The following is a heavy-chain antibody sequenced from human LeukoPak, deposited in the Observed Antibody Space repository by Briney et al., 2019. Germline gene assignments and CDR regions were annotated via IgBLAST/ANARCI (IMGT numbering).Heavy chain of an antibody. CDR3: TSDLAAVPGPRMDV. CDR1: GFSFSSYY. CDR2: INPDGNER. V-gene: IGHV3-7*03. Sequence: GGSLRLSCAASGFSFSSYYMSWVRQAPGKGLEWVALINPDGNERYYVDSVKGRFTISRDNARNSLYLQMDSLRDDDTAMYFCTSDLAAVPGPRMDVWGQGTTVTVSS. J-gene: IGHJ6*02. D-gene: IGHD6-19*01.